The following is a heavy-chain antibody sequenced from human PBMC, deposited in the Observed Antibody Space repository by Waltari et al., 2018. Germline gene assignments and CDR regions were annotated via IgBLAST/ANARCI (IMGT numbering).Heavy chain of an antibody. V-gene: IGHV3-23*01. CDR2: IGSDLNT. D-gene: IGHD3-9*01. Sequence: EVELLESGGGLVQLGGSLRLSCTTSGFPFSGNAMGWVRQAPGKGLECVSGIGSDLNTHYADSVKGRFTISRDNSKNTLYLQMNSLRAEDTALYYCVKDIFRWAFDIWGQGTMVTVSS. CDR3: VKDIFRWAFDI. CDR1: GFPFSGNA. J-gene: IGHJ3*02.